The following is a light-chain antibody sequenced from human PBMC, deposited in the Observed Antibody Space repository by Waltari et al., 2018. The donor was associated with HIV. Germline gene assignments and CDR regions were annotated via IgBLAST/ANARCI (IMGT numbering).Light chain of an antibody. CDR1: QDISNY. J-gene: IGKJ2*01. V-gene: IGKV1-33*01. CDR2: DAS. CDR3: QQYDNLPYT. Sequence: DIQMTQSPSSLSASVGDRVTITCQASQDISNYLNWYQQKPGKAPKLLIYDASNLETGVPSRFSGGGSGTDFTFTISSLQPEDIATYYCQQYDNLPYTFGQGTKLDIK.